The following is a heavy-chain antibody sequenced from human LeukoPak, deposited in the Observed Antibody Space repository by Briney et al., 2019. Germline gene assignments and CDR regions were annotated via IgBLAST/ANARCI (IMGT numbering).Heavy chain of an antibody. CDR3: ARASRKSYYGGKGFDY. CDR2: IYYSGST. V-gene: IGHV4-39*07. D-gene: IGHD4-23*01. CDR1: GGSISSSSYY. J-gene: IGHJ4*02. Sequence: SETLSLTCTVSGGSISSSSYYWGWIRQPPGKGLEWIGSIYYSGSTNYNPSLKSRVTISVDTSKNQFSLKLSSVTAADTAVYYCARASRKSYYGGKGFDYWGQGTLVTVSS.